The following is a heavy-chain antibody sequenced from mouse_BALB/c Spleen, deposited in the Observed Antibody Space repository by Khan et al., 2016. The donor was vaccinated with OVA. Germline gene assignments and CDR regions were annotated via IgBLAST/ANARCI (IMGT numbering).Heavy chain of an antibody. CDR2: INPSSGYT. J-gene: IGHJ2*01. V-gene: IGHV1-7*01. CDR3: ARDRIDY. CDR1: GYTFSTYW. Sequence: QVQLKQSGPELAKPGASVKMSCKASGYTFSTYWIHWVKQRPGQGLEWIGYINPSSGYTYYNQRFNDKATLTADKSSSTAYMQLSSLTSEDSAVYYCARDRIDYWGQGTTLTVSS.